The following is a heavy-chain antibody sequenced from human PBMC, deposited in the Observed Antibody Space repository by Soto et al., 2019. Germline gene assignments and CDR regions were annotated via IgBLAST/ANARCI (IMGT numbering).Heavy chain of an antibody. V-gene: IGHV1-2*02. CDR3: ARDVVPAYYYYGMDV. D-gene: IGHD2-2*01. CDR1: GYTFTGYY. J-gene: IGHJ6*02. CDR2: INPNSGGT. Sequence: ASVKVSCKASGYTFTGYYMHRVRQAPGQGLEWMGWINPNSGGTNYAQKFQGRVTMTRDTSISTAYMELSRLRSDDTAVYYCARDVVPAYYYYGMDVWGQGTTVTVSS.